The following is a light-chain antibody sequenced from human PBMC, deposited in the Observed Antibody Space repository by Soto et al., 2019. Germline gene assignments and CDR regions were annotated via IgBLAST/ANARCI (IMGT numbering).Light chain of an antibody. CDR3: QQYHIYSGT. CDR1: QTIDSL. J-gene: IGKJ1*01. Sequence: IHITQSPSTLSASVGDRVTITCRASQTIDSLLAWYQQRPGKPPNLLIYKASTLASGVPSRFSGSGSGTEFTLTINSLQPDDFATYYCQQYHIYSGTFGQGTKVDIK. CDR2: KAS. V-gene: IGKV1-5*03.